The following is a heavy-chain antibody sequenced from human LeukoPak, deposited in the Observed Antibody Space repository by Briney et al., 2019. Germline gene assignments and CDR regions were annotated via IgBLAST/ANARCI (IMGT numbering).Heavy chain of an antibody. CDR2: IIPIFGTA. CDR1: GGTFSSCA. Sequence: GSSVKVSCKASGGTFSSCAISWVRQAPGQGLEWMGRIIPIFGTANYAQKFQGRVTITTDESTSTAYMELSSLRSEDTAVYYCASSGDSSSWSAPFDYWGQGTLVTVSS. CDR3: ASSGDSSSWSAPFDY. V-gene: IGHV1-69*05. D-gene: IGHD6-13*01. J-gene: IGHJ4*02.